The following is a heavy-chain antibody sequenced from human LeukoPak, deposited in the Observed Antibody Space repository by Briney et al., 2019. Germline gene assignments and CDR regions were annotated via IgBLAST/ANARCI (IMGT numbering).Heavy chain of an antibody. Sequence: ASVKVSCKASGYTFTGYYMHWVRQAPGQGLEWMGWISPNSCGTNYAQKFQGRVTMTRDTSISTAYMELSRQRSDDTAVYYCARALRFLEWLLPDDAFDIWGQGTMVTVSS. D-gene: IGHD3-3*01. CDR2: ISPNSCGT. CDR1: GYTFTGYY. J-gene: IGHJ3*02. V-gene: IGHV1-2*02. CDR3: ARALRFLEWLLPDDAFDI.